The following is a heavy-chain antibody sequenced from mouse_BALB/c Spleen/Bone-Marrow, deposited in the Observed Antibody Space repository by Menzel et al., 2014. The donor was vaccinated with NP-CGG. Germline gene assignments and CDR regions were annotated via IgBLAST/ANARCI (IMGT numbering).Heavy chain of an antibody. CDR2: INPDSSTI. CDR3: ASLHYYGFFAY. Sequence: EVKLQESGGGLVQPGGSLKLSRAASGFDFSRYWMSWVRQAPGKGLEWIGEINPDSSTINYTPSLKDKFIISRDNDKNTLYLQMSKVRSEDTALYYCASLHYYGFFAYWGQGTLVTVSA. V-gene: IGHV4-1*02. D-gene: IGHD1-2*01. CDR1: GFDFSRYW. J-gene: IGHJ3*01.